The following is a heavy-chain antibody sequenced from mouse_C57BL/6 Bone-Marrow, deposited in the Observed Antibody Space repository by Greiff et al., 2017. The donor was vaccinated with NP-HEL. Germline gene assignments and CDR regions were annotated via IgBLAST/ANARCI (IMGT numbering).Heavy chain of an antibody. J-gene: IGHJ1*03. V-gene: IGHV1-26*01. Sequence: EVQLQQSGPELVKPGASVKISCKASGYTFTDYYMNWVKQSHGKSLEWIGDINPNNGGTSYNQKFKGKATLTVDKSSSTAYMELRSLTSEDSAVYYWARREGYYGSSYCWYFDVWGTGTTVTVSS. D-gene: IGHD1-1*01. CDR1: GYTFTDYY. CDR2: INPNNGGT. CDR3: ARREGYYGSSYCWYFDV.